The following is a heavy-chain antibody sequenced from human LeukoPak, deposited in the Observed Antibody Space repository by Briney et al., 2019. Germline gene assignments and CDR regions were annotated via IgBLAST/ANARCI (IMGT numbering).Heavy chain of an antibody. J-gene: IGHJ4*02. Sequence: ASVKVSCKASGHTFTSYGISWVRQAPGQGLEWMGWISAYNGNTNYAQKLQGRVTMTTDTSTSTAYMELRSLRSDDTAVYYCARPPRDYGDYGTLGYWGQGTLVTVSS. CDR1: GHTFTSYG. D-gene: IGHD4-17*01. V-gene: IGHV1-18*01. CDR3: ARPPRDYGDYGTLGY. CDR2: ISAYNGNT.